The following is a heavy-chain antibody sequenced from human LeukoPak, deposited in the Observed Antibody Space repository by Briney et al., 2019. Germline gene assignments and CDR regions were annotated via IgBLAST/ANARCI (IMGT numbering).Heavy chain of an antibody. J-gene: IGHJ4*02. CDR3: ARDLSYYGSGSYYFDY. CDR1: GYTFTDFY. Sequence: ASVKVSCKASGYTFTDFYMHWVRQAPGQELEWMGWIYPNSGGTNYAQNFQGRVTMTRDTSINTAYMELSRLRSDDTAMYYCARDLSYYGSGSYYFDYWGQGTLVTVSS. V-gene: IGHV1-2*02. CDR2: IYPNSGGT. D-gene: IGHD3-10*01.